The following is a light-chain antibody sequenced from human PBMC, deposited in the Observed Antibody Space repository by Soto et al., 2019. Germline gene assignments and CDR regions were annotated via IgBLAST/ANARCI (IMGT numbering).Light chain of an antibody. Sequence: EIVMTQSPATLSVSPGERATLSCRASQSVNSNLAWYRQKPGQAPRLLISDASTRATGVPARFSGSGSGTEFTLTISSLRSEDSGIYYCQQYNFWPPLTCGGGTKVEIK. CDR1: QSVNSN. V-gene: IGKV3-15*01. CDR3: QQYNFWPPLT. CDR2: DAS. J-gene: IGKJ4*01.